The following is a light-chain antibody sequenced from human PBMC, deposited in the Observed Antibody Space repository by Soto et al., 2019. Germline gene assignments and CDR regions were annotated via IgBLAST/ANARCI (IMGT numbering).Light chain of an antibody. V-gene: IGKV3-20*01. CDR1: QSVSSSH. J-gene: IGKJ1*01. Sequence: EIVLTQSPGTLSLSPGERGTLSCRASQSVSSSHLAWYQQKPGQAPRLLIYGASSRATGIPDRFSGSGSGTDFSLTISRLEPEDFAVYSCQQYGSSPLTFGQGTKVEVK. CDR3: QQYGSSPLT. CDR2: GAS.